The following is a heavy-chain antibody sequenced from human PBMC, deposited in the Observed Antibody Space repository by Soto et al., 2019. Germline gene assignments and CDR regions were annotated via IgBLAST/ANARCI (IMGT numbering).Heavy chain of an antibody. Sequence: GSLRLSCAASGFTFSSYGMHWVRQAPGKGLEWVAVISYDGSNKYYADSVKGRFTISRDNSKNTLYLQMNSLRAEDTAVYYCAKGGKDRGYCSSTSCRGRDAFDIWGQGTMVTVSS. J-gene: IGHJ3*02. CDR1: GFTFSSYG. CDR2: ISYDGSNK. V-gene: IGHV3-30*18. D-gene: IGHD2-2*01. CDR3: AKGGKDRGYCSSTSCRGRDAFDI.